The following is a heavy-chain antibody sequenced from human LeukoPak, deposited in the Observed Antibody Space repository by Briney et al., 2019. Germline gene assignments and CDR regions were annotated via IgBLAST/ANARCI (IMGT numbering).Heavy chain of an antibody. CDR2: IKQDGSEK. Sequence: GGSLRLSCAASGFTFSSYWMSWVRQAPGKGLEWVANIKQDGSEKYYVDSVKGRFTISRDNTKNSLYLQMNSLRAEDTAVYYCARDCTNGVCPNPDAFGIWGQGTMVTVSS. CDR1: GFTFSSYW. D-gene: IGHD2-8*01. J-gene: IGHJ3*02. V-gene: IGHV3-7*01. CDR3: ARDCTNGVCPNPDAFGI.